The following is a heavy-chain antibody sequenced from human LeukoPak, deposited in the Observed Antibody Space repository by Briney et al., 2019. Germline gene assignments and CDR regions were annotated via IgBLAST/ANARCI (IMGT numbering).Heavy chain of an antibody. Sequence: ASVKVSCKASGYTFTSYGISWVRQATGQGLEWMGWMNPNSGNTGYAQKFQGRVTMTRNTSISTAYMELSSLRFEDTAVYYCAREYYEYVWGSLPPNWFDPWGQGTLVTVSS. J-gene: IGHJ5*02. CDR1: GYTFTSYG. D-gene: IGHD3-16*01. CDR3: AREYYEYVWGSLPPNWFDP. CDR2: MNPNSGNT. V-gene: IGHV1-8*02.